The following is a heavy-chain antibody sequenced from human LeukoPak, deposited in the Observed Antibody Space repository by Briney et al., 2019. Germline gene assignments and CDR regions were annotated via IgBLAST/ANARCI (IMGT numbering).Heavy chain of an antibody. J-gene: IGHJ4*02. CDR2: ISSGGSSI. CDR3: ARDNGDSSDY. Sequence: PGGSLRLSCAASGFTFSSYDMNWVRQAPGKGLEWISYISSGGSSIYYADSVKGRFTISRDNAKNSLYLQMNSLRAEDTAVYYCARDNGDSSDYWGQGTLVTVPS. D-gene: IGHD4-17*01. CDR1: GFTFSSYD. V-gene: IGHV3-48*03.